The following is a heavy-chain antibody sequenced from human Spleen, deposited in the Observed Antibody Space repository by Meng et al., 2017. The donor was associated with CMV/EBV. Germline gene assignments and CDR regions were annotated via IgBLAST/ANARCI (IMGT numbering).Heavy chain of an antibody. CDR3: ARSEEMATIGSVWYFDY. D-gene: IGHD5-24*01. Sequence: HVQMGEVGAEVKKPGASVKVSCKASGYTFTSYGISWVRQAPGQGLEWMGWISAYNGNTNYAQKLQGRVTMTTDTSTSTAYMELRSLRSDDTAVYYCARSEEMATIGSVWYFDYWGQGTLVTVSS. V-gene: IGHV1-18*01. J-gene: IGHJ4*02. CDR1: GYTFTSYG. CDR2: ISAYNGNT.